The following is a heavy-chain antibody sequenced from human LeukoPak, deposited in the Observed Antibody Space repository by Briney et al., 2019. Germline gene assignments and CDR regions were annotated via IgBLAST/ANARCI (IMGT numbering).Heavy chain of an antibody. CDR2: ISPTGSTT. Sequence: GGSLRLSCTASGFSFSGHWMHWARQLPGKGLVWVSRISPTGSTTSYADSVKGRFTVSRDNAKNTLYLQVNNLRAEDTAVYYCARGPNSNWSGLVFWGQGTLLTVSS. CDR3: ARGPNSNWSGLVF. CDR1: GFSFSGHW. J-gene: IGHJ4*02. V-gene: IGHV3-74*01. D-gene: IGHD6-6*01.